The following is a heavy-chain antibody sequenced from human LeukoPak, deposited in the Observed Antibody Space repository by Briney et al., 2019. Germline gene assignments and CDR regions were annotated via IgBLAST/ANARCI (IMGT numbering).Heavy chain of an antibody. CDR1: GGSISSSSYY. D-gene: IGHD6-13*01. CDR2: IYYSGST. CDR3: ARWLAAAGMGWFDP. V-gene: IGHV4-39*07. J-gene: IGHJ5*02. Sequence: SETLSLTCTVSGGSISSSSYYWGWIRQPPGKGLEWIGGIYYSGSTYYNPSLKSRVTISVDTSKNQFSLKLSSVTAADTAVYYCARWLAAAGMGWFDPWGQGTLVTVSS.